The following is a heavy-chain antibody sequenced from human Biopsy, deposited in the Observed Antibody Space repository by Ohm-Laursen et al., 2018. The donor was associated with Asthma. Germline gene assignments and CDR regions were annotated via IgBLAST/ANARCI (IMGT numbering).Heavy chain of an antibody. Sequence: SQTLSLTCAVYGGSLSGYYWTWIRQTPGRGLEWIGEVTHSGSTNYNPSLKSRVTISVDTSKNQFSLKLSSVTAADTAVYFCSRNEIEDGIYFDNWGQGTLVTVSS. CDR2: VTHSGST. J-gene: IGHJ4*02. CDR1: GGSLSGYY. D-gene: IGHD5-24*01. CDR3: SRNEIEDGIYFDN. V-gene: IGHV4-34*01.